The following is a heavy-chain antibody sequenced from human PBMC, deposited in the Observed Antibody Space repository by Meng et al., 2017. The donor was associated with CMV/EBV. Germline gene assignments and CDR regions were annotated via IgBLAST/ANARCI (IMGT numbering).Heavy chain of an antibody. J-gene: IGHJ4*02. CDR2: IWYGGSNK. CDR1: GFTLSSYG. CDR3: ARDRHGITFGGAMGY. Sequence: SGFTLSSYGMHWVRQAPGKGLEWVAVIWYGGSNKYYADSVKGRFTISRDNSKNTLYLQMNSLRAEDTAVYYCARDRHGITFGGAMGYWGQGTLVTVSS. V-gene: IGHV3-33*01. D-gene: IGHD3-16*01.